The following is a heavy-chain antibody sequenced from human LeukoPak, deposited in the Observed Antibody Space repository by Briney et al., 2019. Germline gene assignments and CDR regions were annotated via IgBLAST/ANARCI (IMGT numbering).Heavy chain of an antibody. J-gene: IGHJ4*02. Sequence: GGTLRLSCAASGFTFSSYGMSWVRQAPGKGLEWVSAITGSGGTTYYADSVKGRFTISRDNSKNTLYMQMNSLRAGDTAVYYCAKGTYGSGTYGAHDYWGQGTLVTVSS. CDR3: AKGTYGSGTYGAHDY. V-gene: IGHV3-23*01. CDR2: ITGSGGTT. D-gene: IGHD3-10*01. CDR1: GFTFSSYG.